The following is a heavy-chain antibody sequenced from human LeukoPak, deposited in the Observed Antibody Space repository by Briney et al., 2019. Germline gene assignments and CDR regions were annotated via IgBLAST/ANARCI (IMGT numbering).Heavy chain of an antibody. CDR3: AKACHYGSGSYYSDY. J-gene: IGHJ4*02. D-gene: IGHD3-10*01. Sequence: PGGSLRLSCAASGFIFSSYAMTWVRQAPGRGLEWLSTISGSGTTTYYVDSVKGRFTVSRDNSKNTLYLQMSSLRAGDTAVYYCAKACHYGSGSYYSDYWGRGTLVTVSP. CDR2: ISGSGTTT. CDR1: GFIFSSYA. V-gene: IGHV3-23*01.